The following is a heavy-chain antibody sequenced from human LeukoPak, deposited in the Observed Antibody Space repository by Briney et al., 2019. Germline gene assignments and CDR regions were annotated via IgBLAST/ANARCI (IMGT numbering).Heavy chain of an antibody. Sequence: ASVKVSCKASGGTFSSYAISWVRQAPGQGLEWMGGIIPIFGTANYAQKFQGRVTITADESTSTAYMELSSLRSEDTAVYYCARGSRNLAYCGGDCYSDAFDIWGQGTMVTVSS. D-gene: IGHD2-21*01. CDR1: GGTFSSYA. CDR3: ARGSRNLAYCGGDCYSDAFDI. J-gene: IGHJ3*02. V-gene: IGHV1-69*13. CDR2: IIPIFGTA.